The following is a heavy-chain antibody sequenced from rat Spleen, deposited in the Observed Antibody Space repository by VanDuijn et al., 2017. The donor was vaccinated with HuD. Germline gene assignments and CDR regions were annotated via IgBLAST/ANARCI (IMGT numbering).Heavy chain of an antibody. CDR2: ISYDGSST. V-gene: IGHV5-20*01. Sequence: EVQLVESGGGLVQPGRSMKLSCAASGFTFSNYDMAWVRQAPTKGLEWVASISYDGSSTYYRDSVKGRFTISRDNAKSTLYLQMDSLRSEDTATYYCTTHRYVMDAWGQGASVTVSS. J-gene: IGHJ4*01. D-gene: IGHD1-5*01. CDR1: GFTFSNYD. CDR3: TTHRYVMDA.